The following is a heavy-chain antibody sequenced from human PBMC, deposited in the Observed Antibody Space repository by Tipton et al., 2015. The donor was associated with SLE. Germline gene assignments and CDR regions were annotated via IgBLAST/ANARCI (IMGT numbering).Heavy chain of an antibody. Sequence: SLRLSCAASGFTFNRYWMRWVRQAPGKGLMWVSRIDSDGTITNYADTVKGRFTISRDNAKDTLYLQMNSLRAEDTAVYYCARIHYYGSGSRDYWGQGTLVTVSS. J-gene: IGHJ4*02. D-gene: IGHD3-10*01. CDR3: ARIHYYGSGSRDY. V-gene: IGHV3-74*01. CDR2: IDSDGTIT. CDR1: GFTFNRYW.